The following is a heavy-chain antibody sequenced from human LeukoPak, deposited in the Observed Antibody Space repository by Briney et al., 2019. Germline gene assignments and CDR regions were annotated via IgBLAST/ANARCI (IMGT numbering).Heavy chain of an antibody. J-gene: IGHJ3*02. CDR1: GFTFSDYY. D-gene: IGHD6-13*01. V-gene: IGHV3-11*01. CDR2: ISSSGSTI. Sequence: GGSLRLSCAAPGFTFSDYYMSWIRQAPGKGLEWVSYISSSGSTIYYADSVKGRFTISRDNAKNSLYLQMNSLRAEDTAVYYCATDRGFVAAAAAIAFDIWGQGTMVTVSS. CDR3: ATDRGFVAAAAAIAFDI.